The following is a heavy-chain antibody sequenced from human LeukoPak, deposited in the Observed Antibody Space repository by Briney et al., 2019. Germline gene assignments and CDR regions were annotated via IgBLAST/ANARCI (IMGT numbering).Heavy chain of an antibody. CDR2: IDNDGTDT. CDR1: GFTFNSYW. J-gene: IGHJ3*02. D-gene: IGHD5-12*01. Sequence: GESLRLSCGASGFTFNSYWFHWVRQAPGKGLVWVSRIDNDGTDTIYADSVKGRFAISRDNAKNTLYLQMDSLRAEDTAVYYCARGGFSHGFDIWGQGTMVTLSS. V-gene: IGHV3-74*01. CDR3: ARGGFSHGFDI.